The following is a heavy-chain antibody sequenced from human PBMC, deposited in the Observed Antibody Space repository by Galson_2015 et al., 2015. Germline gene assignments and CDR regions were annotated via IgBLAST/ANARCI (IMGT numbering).Heavy chain of an antibody. Sequence: LRLSCAASGFTFSSYAMHWVRQAPGKGQEWVAVISYDGSNKYYADSVKGRFTISRDNSKNTLYLQMNSLRAEDTAVYYCASSYGGNPYWYFELWGRGTLVTVSS. CDR1: GFTFSSYA. CDR3: ASSYGGNPYWYFEL. J-gene: IGHJ2*01. CDR2: ISYDGSNK. V-gene: IGHV3-30-3*01. D-gene: IGHD4-23*01.